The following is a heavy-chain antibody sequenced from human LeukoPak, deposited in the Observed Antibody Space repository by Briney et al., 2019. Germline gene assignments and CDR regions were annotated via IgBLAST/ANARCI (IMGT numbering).Heavy chain of an antibody. V-gene: IGHV3-74*01. Sequence: GGSLRLSCAASGFTFSSYWMHRVRQAPGKGLVWVSRINSDGSSTSYADSVKGRFTISRDNAKNTLYLQMNSLRAEDTAVYYCAVPQSTASSITMYYWGQGTLVTVSS. D-gene: IGHD3-10*02. CDR2: INSDGSST. CDR1: GFTFSSYW. CDR3: AVPQSTASSITMYY. J-gene: IGHJ4*02.